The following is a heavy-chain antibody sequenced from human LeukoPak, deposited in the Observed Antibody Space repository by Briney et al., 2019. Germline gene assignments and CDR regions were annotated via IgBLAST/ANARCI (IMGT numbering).Heavy chain of an antibody. Sequence: ASVKVSCKASGYTFTSYYMNWVRQAPGQGLEWMGWINPNSGGTNYAQKFQGRVTMTRDTSISTAYMELSRLRSDDTAVYYCARDGGYYYDSSGNFDYWGQGTLVTVSS. CDR3: ARDGGYYYDSSGNFDY. V-gene: IGHV1-2*02. J-gene: IGHJ4*02. CDR2: INPNSGGT. D-gene: IGHD3-22*01. CDR1: GYTFTSYY.